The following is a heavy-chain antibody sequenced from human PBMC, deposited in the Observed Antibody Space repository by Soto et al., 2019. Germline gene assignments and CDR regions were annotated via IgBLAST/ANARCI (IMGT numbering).Heavy chain of an antibody. CDR2: IYYSGST. CDR1: GGSISSYSYY. D-gene: IGHD2-2*01. V-gene: IGHV4-39*01. J-gene: IGHJ6*03. Sequence: SETLSLTCTVSGGSISSYSYYWGWIRQPPGKGLEWIGSIYYSGSTYYNPSLKSRVTISVDTSKNQFSLKLSSVTAADTAVYYCARPTRGGYCSSTSCADYYYYMDVWGKGTTVTVSS. CDR3: ARPTRGGYCSSTSCADYYYYMDV.